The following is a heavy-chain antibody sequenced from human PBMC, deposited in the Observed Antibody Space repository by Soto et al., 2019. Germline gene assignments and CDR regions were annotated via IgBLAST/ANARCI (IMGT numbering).Heavy chain of an antibody. CDR2: IYHSGST. D-gene: IGHD2-21*02. V-gene: IGHV4-38-2*01. CDR1: GYCIRNGYY. Sequence: LSLPCEVSGYCIRNGYYCGWILHPPGKGLEWIGTIYHSGSTYYNPSLKSRVTISVDASENHFSLKLSSVTAADTAVYYCARVGPYCGGDCYSPPPWGQGTLVTVSS. J-gene: IGHJ5*02. CDR3: ARVGPYCGGDCYSPPP.